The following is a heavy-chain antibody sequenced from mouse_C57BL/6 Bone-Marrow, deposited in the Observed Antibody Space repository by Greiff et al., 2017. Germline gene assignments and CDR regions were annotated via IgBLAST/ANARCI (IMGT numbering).Heavy chain of an antibody. CDR2: IDPSDSYP. D-gene: IGHD3-3*01. J-gene: IGHJ2*01. CDR3: ARRGALGDY. V-gene: IGHV1-50*01. Sequence: QVQLQQPGAELVKPGASVKLSCKASGYTFTSYWMQWVKQRPGQGLEWIGEIDPSDSYPNSNQKFKGKATLTVDTSSSTAYMQLSSLTSEDSAVYYCARRGALGDYWGQGTTLTVSS. CDR1: GYTFTSYW.